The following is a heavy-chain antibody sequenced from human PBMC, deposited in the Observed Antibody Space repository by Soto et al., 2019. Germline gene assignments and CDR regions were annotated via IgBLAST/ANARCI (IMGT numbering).Heavy chain of an antibody. V-gene: IGHV3-53*01. CDR1: GFTVSSNH. CDR2: IYAGGKT. Sequence: VQLVESGGGLMQPGGSLRLSCAASGFTVSSNHMTWVRQAPGRGPEWVSTIYAGGKTYHADSVRGRFTISRDNSKNMLYLQMNSLRAEDTAVYYCATGGDTAKAGYWGQGTLVTVSS. J-gene: IGHJ4*02. D-gene: IGHD5-18*01. CDR3: ATGGDTAKAGY.